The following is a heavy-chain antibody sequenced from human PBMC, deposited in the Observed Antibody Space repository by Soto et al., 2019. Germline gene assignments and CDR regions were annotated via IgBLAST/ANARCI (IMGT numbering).Heavy chain of an antibody. Sequence: QLQLQESGPGLVKPSETLSLTCTVSGGSISSSSYYWGWIRQPPGKGLEWIGNIFYSGSTFYNPSLKSRVTISVDTSKNQFSLKLSSVTAADTAVYYCASRPSSPWFDPWGQGTLVTVSS. J-gene: IGHJ5*02. CDR3: ASRPSSPWFDP. CDR2: IFYSGST. D-gene: IGHD2-15*01. V-gene: IGHV4-39*01. CDR1: GGSISSSSYY.